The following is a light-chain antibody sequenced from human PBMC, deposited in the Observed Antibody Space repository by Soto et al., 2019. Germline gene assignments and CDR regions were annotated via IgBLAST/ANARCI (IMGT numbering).Light chain of an antibody. CDR3: MQALQTPNT. CDR1: QSLLHSNGYNY. Sequence: DVVMTESPLSLLVTPGEPASISCRSSQSLLHSNGYNYLDWYLQKPGQSPQLXIYLGSNRASGVPDRFSGSGSGTDFTLKISRVEAEDVGVYYCMQALQTPNTFGQGTRLEIK. V-gene: IGKV2-28*01. J-gene: IGKJ5*01. CDR2: LGS.